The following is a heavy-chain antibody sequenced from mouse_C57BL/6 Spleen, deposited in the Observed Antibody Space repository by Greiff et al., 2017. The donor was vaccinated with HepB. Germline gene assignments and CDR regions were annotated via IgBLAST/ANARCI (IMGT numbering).Heavy chain of an antibody. CDR3: ASPQATWFAY. D-gene: IGHD3-2*02. CDR1: GYAFSSSW. V-gene: IGHV1-82*01. Sequence: QVQLKQSGPELVKPGASVKISCKASGYAFSSSWMNWVKQRPGKGLEWIGRIYPGDGDTNYNGKFKGKATLTADKSSSTAYMQLSSLTSEDSAVYVCASPQATWFAYWGQGTLVTVSA. J-gene: IGHJ3*01. CDR2: IYPGDGDT.